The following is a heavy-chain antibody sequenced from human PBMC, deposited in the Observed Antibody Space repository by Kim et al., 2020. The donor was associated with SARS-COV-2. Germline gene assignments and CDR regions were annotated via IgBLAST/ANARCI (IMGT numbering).Heavy chain of an antibody. CDR1: GGSISSYY. V-gene: IGHV4-59*01. CDR3: ARSVEMATIFDY. J-gene: IGHJ4*02. Sequence: SETLSLTCTVSGGSISSYYWSWIRQPPGKGLEWIGYIYYSGSTNYNPSLKSRVTISVDTSKNQFSLKLSSVTAADTAVYYCARSVEMATIFDYWGQGTLV. D-gene: IGHD5-12*01. CDR2: IYYSGST.